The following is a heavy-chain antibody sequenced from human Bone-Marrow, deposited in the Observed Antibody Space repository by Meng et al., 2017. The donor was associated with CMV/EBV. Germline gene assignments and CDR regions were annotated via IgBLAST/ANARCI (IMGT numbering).Heavy chain of an antibody. CDR3: ARTSRGYGGSYLH. CDR1: GFSFSSSGRG. CDR2: ISWDDDS. V-gene: IGHV2-5*02. J-gene: IGHJ4*02. D-gene: IGHD1-26*01. Sequence: LSGFSFSSSGRGVGCVRQAPGKAVEWLDLISWDDDSRYSPSLKSRLTITKDSFRKQVVLQMTNMDPADTATYYCARTSRGYGGSYLHWGQGTLVTVSS.